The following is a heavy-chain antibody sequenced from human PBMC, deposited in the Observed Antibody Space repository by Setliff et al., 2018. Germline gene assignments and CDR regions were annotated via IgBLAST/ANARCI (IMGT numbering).Heavy chain of an antibody. CDR1: GASINSPSW. Sequence: SETLSLTCTVSGASINSPSWWSWVRQPPGKGLEWIGEIYHDGNDKYTPSVHYSPSLKSRVTISIDKPNNQFSLKLTSMTAADTAVYYCAKGGGRYHSDSWGQGILVTVSS. D-gene: IGHD1-1*01. V-gene: IGHV4-4*02. CDR3: AKGGGRYHSDS. CDR2: IYHDGND. J-gene: IGHJ4*02.